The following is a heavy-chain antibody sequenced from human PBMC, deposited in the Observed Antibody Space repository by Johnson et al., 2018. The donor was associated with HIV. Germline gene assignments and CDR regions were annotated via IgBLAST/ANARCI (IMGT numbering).Heavy chain of an antibody. CDR3: ASNGGYEGDAFDI. V-gene: IGHV3-64*01. D-gene: IGHD2-2*01. CDR2: ISSNGGST. CDR1: GFTFSSYA. J-gene: IGHJ3*02. Sequence: VQLVESGGGLVQPGGSLRLSCAASGFTFSSYAMHWVRQAPGKGLEYVSAISSNGGSTYYANSVKGRFTISRDNSKNTLYLQMGSLRAEDMAVYYCASNGGYEGDAFDIWGQGTMVTVSS.